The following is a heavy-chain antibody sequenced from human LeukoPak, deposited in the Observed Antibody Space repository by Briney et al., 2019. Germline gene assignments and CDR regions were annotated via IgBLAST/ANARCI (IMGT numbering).Heavy chain of an antibody. CDR3: ARTGIAVAGTAY. J-gene: IGHJ4*02. CDR2: INPNSGGT. CDR1: GYTFTGYY. Sequence: ASVKVSCKASGYTFTGYYMHWVRQALGQGLEWMGRINPNSGGTNYAQKFQGRVTMTRDTSISTAYMELSRLRSDDTAVYYCARTGIAVAGTAYWGQGTLVTVSS. D-gene: IGHD6-19*01. V-gene: IGHV1-2*06.